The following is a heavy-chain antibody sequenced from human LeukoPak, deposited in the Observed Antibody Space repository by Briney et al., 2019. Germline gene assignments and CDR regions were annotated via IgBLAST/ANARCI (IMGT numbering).Heavy chain of an antibody. D-gene: IGHD3-22*01. V-gene: IGHV3-30*04. CDR2: ISYDGSNK. CDR1: GFIFSSYA. J-gene: IGHJ1*01. Sequence: GGSLRLSCAASGFIFSSYAMHWVRQAPGKGLEWVAVISYDGSNKYYADSVKGRFTISRDNSKNTLYLQMNSLRAEDTAVYYCARDEYYYDSSGYYYLCFQHWGQGTLVTVSS. CDR3: ARDEYYYDSSGYYYLCFQH.